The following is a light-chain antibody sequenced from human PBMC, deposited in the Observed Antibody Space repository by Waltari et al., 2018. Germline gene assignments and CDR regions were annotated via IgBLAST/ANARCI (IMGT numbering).Light chain of an antibody. Sequence: SVLTQPPSVSGTPGQRVSISCSGSRSNIGSKSVNWYQQVPGTAPKLLIYSNNQRPSGVPDRFSGSKSGTSASLAISGLQSEDEADYYCATWDDSLNGLFGGGTKLTVL. CDR1: RSNIGSKS. V-gene: IGLV1-44*01. CDR2: SNN. J-gene: IGLJ2*01. CDR3: ATWDDSLNGL.